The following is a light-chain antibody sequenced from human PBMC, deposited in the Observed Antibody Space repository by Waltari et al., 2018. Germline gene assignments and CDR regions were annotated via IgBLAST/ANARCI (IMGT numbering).Light chain of an antibody. J-gene: IGLJ3*02. V-gene: IGLV2-8*01. CDR2: EVT. Sequence: QSALTQPPSASGSPGQSVTISCTGSSSDVGTYNFVSWYQQHPGKAPKLMIYEVTKRPSGVPDRFSGSKSGNTASLSVSGLQAEDAADYYCTSYAGSDKLLFGGGTKLTVL. CDR1: SSDVGTYNF. CDR3: TSYAGSDKLL.